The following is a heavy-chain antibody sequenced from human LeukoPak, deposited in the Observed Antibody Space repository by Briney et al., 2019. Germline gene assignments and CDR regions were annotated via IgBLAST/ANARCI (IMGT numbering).Heavy chain of an antibody. J-gene: IGHJ3*02. CDR2: INPNSGGT. D-gene: IGHD3-9*01. CDR1: GYTFTGYY. CDR3: ARAYDILTGTHDAFDI. V-gene: IGHV1-2*02. Sequence: ASVKVSCKASGYTFTGYYMHWVRQAPGQGLEWMGWINPNSGGTNYAQKFQGRVTMTRDTSISTAYMELRSLRSDDTAVYYCARAYDILTGTHDAFDIWGQGTMVTVSS.